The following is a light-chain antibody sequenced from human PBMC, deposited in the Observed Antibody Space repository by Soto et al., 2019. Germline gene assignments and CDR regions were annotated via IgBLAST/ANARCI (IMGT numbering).Light chain of an antibody. CDR2: AAS. CDR1: QGIRND. V-gene: IGKV1-17*01. Sequence: DIQMTQSPSSLSASVGDRFTITCRASQGIRNDLGWYQQKPGKAPKRLIYAASSLQSGVPSRFSGSGSGTDFTLTISSLEPEDFAVYYCQQFGRYPLTFGGGTKVDIK. CDR3: QQFGRYPLT. J-gene: IGKJ4*01.